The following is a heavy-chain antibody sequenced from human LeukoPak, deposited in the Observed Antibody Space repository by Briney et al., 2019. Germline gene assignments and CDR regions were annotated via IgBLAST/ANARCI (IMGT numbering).Heavy chain of an antibody. V-gene: IGHV3-30*18. CDR2: ISYDGSNK. D-gene: IGHD3-16*02. J-gene: IGHJ6*02. Sequence: GGSLTLSCAASGFTFSSYGMHWVRQAPGKGLEWVAVISYDGSNKYYADSVKGRFTISRDNSKNTLYLQMNSLRAEDTAVYYCAKDRRLSGYDGMDVWGQGTTVTVSS. CDR1: GFTFSSYG. CDR3: AKDRRLSGYDGMDV.